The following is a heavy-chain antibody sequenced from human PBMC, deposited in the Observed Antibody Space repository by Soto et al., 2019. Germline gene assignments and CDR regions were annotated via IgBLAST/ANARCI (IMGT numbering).Heavy chain of an antibody. V-gene: IGHV5-51*01. CDR2: IYPGDSDT. Sequence: PGESLKISCKGSGYSFTSYWIGWVRQMPGKGLEWMGIIYPGDSDTRYSPSFQGRVTISADKSISTAYLQWSSLKASDTAMYYCARQPTANYDILTGYYLDYYGMDVCGQGTSVPVSS. J-gene: IGHJ6*02. CDR1: GYSFTSYW. D-gene: IGHD3-9*01. CDR3: ARQPTANYDILTGYYLDYYGMDV.